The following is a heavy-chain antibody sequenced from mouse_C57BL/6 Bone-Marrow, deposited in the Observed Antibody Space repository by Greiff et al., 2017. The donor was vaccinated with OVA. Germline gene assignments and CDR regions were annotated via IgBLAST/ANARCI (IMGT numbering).Heavy chain of an antibody. CDR2: IYCDDDT. V-gene: IGHV8-12*01. CDR1: GFSLSTSGMG. Sequence: QVTLKESGPGILQSSQTLSLTCSFSGFSLSTSGMGVIWIRQPSGKGLEWLAHIYCDDDTRYNPSLKSGLTISKDTSRNQVFLKITSVNTADTATYYCARDGYYDWYFDVWGTGTTVTVSS. D-gene: IGHD2-3*01. CDR3: ARDGYYDWYFDV. J-gene: IGHJ1*03.